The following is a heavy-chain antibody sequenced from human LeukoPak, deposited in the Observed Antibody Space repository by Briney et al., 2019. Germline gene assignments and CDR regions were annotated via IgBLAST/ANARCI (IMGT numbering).Heavy chain of an antibody. Sequence: SQTLSLTCTVSGGSVTSGNYYWIWIGQPAGKELEWIGRIYTNGGASYNPSLKSRVPISIDASKNQFSLKLSSVTAADTAVYYCAREPPGYWGQGILVTVSS. CDR2: IYTNGGA. J-gene: IGHJ4*02. V-gene: IGHV4-61*02. CDR1: GGSVTSGNYY. CDR3: AREPPGY.